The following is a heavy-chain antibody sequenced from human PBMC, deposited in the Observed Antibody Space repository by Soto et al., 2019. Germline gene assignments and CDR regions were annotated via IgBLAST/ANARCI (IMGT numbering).Heavy chain of an antibody. Sequence: MRLSCAASGFTFSSYAMSWVRQAPGKGLEWVSAISGSGGSTYYADSVKGRFTISRDNSKNTLYLQMNSLRAEDTAVYYCAKGIRSMIVVVRNDYCGKGSLVTVSS. J-gene: IGHJ4*02. CDR1: GFTFSSYA. D-gene: IGHD3-22*01. CDR3: AKGIRSMIVVVRNDY. CDR2: ISGSGGST. V-gene: IGHV3-23*01.